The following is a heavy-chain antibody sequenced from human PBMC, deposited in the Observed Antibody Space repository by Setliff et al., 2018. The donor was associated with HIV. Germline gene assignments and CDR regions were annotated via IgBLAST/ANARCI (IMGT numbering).Heavy chain of an antibody. CDR2: TRNKVNSYTT. CDR1: RFAFSTYW. Sequence: HPGGSLRLSCAASRFAFSTYWMSWVRQAPGKGLEWVGRTRNKVNSYTTEYAASVKGRFAISRDDSKISLYLQMNSLKTEDTAVYYCARGRLLWSGSYYYYYMDVWGKGTTVTVSS. J-gene: IGHJ6*03. V-gene: IGHV3-72*01. CDR3: ARGRLLWSGSYYYYYMDV. D-gene: IGHD3-10*01.